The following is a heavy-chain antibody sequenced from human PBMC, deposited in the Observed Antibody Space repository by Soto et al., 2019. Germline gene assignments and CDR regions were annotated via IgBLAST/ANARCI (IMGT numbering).Heavy chain of an antibody. CDR1: GFTFSSCG. D-gene: IGHD1-26*01. J-gene: IGHJ5*02. CDR3: AKDPGNLANSFDP. CDR2: ILKDGSQE. Sequence: QVQLVESGGGVVQPGRSLRLSCAASGFTFSSCGMHWVRQAPGKGLEWVAAILKDGSQEFYADSVKGRLTISRDNSKHTLSLQMNSLRTEDTAVYYCAKDPGNLANSFDPWGQGTLVTVSS. V-gene: IGHV3-30*18.